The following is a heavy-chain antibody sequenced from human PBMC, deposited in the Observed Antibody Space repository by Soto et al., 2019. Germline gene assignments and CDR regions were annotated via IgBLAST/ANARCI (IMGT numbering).Heavy chain of an antibody. CDR1: GGSISSGGYS. CDR2: IYHSGST. CDR3: VRTLRGSGSHNWFDP. Sequence: QLQLQESGSGLVKPSQTLSLTCAVSGGSISSGGYSWSWIRQPPGKGLEWIGYIYHSGSTYYNPSLKSRVTISVDRSKIQFSLKLSSVTAAAMAVYYCVRTLRGSGSHNWFDPCGQGTLVTVSS. V-gene: IGHV4-30-2*01. J-gene: IGHJ5*02. D-gene: IGHD3-10*01.